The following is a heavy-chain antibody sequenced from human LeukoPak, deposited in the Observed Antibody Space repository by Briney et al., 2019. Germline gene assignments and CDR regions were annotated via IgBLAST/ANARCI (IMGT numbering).Heavy chain of an antibody. Sequence: SETLSLTCTVSGGSLSSSSYYWGWIRQPPGKGLEWIGSIYYSGSTYYNPSLKSRVTISVDTSKNQFSLKLSSVTAADTAVYYCARLARAFDIWGQGTMVTVSS. CDR1: GGSLSSSSYY. CDR2: IYYSGST. CDR3: ARLARAFDI. J-gene: IGHJ3*02. V-gene: IGHV4-39*01.